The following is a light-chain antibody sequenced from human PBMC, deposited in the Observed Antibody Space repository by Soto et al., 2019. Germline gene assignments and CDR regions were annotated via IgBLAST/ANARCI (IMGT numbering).Light chain of an antibody. J-gene: IGKJ1*01. V-gene: IGKV1-39*01. CDR2: AAS. CDR3: QQVYITPWT. CDR1: QSISGY. Sequence: DIQMTQSPSSLSASVGDRVTITCRTSQSISGYLNWFKQKPGKAPTLLIYAASHLQSGVPSRFSGSGSGTDFTLTISSLQPEDFAAYYCQQVYITPWTFGQGTKVDIK.